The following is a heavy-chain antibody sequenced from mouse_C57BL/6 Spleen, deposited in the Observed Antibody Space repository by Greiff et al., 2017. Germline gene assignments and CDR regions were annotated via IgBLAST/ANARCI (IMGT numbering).Heavy chain of an antibody. CDR1: GYTFTSYW. CDR2: IDPSDSET. CDR3: ARCSSPSYWYFDV. Sequence: QVQLQQSGAELVRPGSSVKLSCKASGYTFTSYWMHWVKQRPIQGLEWIGNIDPSDSETHYNQKFKDKATLTVDKSSSTAYMQLSSLTSEDSAVYYCARCSSPSYWYFDVWGTGTTVTVSS. V-gene: IGHV1-52*01. D-gene: IGHD1-1*01. J-gene: IGHJ1*03.